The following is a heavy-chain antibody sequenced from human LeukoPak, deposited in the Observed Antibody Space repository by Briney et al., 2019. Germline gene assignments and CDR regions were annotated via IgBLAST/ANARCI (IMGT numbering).Heavy chain of an antibody. V-gene: IGHV4-34*01. CDR3: ARGQGYGLLNALDD. CDR1: GGSFSGYY. Sequence: PSETLSLTCAVYGGSFSGYYWSWIRQPPGKGLEWIGEINHSGSTNYNPSLKSRVTISVDTSKNQFSLKLSSVTAADTAVYYCARGQGYGLLNALDDWGQGTLVTVSS. J-gene: IGHJ4*02. CDR2: INHSGST. D-gene: IGHD5-18*01.